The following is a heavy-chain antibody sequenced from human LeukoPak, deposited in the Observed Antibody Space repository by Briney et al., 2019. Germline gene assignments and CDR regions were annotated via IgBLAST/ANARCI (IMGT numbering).Heavy chain of an antibody. CDR3: ARDVSGYSYGFMDV. Sequence: ASVKVSCKASGGTFSSYGISWVRQAPGQGLEWMGWISAYNGNTNYAQKLQGRVTMTTDTSTSTAYMELRSLRSDDTAVYYCARDVSGYSYGFMDVWGKGTTVTVSS. CDR1: GGTFSSYG. CDR2: ISAYNGNT. D-gene: IGHD5-18*01. V-gene: IGHV1-18*01. J-gene: IGHJ6*03.